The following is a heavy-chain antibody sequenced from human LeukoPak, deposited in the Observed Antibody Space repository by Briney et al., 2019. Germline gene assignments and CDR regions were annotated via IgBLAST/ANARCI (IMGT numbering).Heavy chain of an antibody. J-gene: IGHJ3*01. Sequence: GGSLRLSCAASGFTFSSYSMNWVRQAPGKGLEWVSSISSSSSYIYYADSVKGRFTISRVNAKNSLYLQMNSLRAEDTAVYYCARAIQLWYGDDSFDFWGQGTLVTVSS. CDR1: GFTFSSYS. D-gene: IGHD5-18*01. V-gene: IGHV3-21*01. CDR3: ARAIQLWYGDDSFDF. CDR2: ISSSSSYI.